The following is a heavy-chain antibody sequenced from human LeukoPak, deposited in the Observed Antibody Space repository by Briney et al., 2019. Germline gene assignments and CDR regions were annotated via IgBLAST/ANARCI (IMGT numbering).Heavy chain of an antibody. CDR1: GFTFKTYG. CDR2: IQYDGNNK. D-gene: IGHD6-13*01. CDR3: AETQLVRDY. J-gene: IGHJ4*02. Sequence: GGSLRLSCAASGFTFKTYGMHWVRQAPGKGLEWVAFIQYDGNNKYYTDSVKGRFNISRDSSQNTVYLQMNSLRAEDTAVYYCAETQLVRDYWGQGTRVTVSS. V-gene: IGHV3-30*02.